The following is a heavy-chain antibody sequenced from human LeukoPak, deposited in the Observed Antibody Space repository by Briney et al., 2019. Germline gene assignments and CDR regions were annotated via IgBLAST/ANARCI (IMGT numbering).Heavy chain of an antibody. D-gene: IGHD5-18*01. CDR1: GYTFTGYY. V-gene: IGHV1-2*02. J-gene: IGHJ4*02. CDR2: INPNSGGT. Sequence: ASVKVSCKASGYTFTGYYMHWLRQAPGQGLEWMGWINPNSGGTNYAQKFQGRVTMTRDTSISTAYMELSRLRSDDTAVYYCARSELAGYSYDPLDYWGQGTLVTVSS. CDR3: ARSELAGYSYDPLDY.